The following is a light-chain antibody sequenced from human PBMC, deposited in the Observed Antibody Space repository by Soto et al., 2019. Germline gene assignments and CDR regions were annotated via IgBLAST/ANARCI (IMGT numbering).Light chain of an antibody. Sequence: EIVMTQSPATLSVSPGERDTLSCRASKSVSSNLAWYQQKPGQAPRLLIYGASTRATGITARFSGSGSGTEFTLTISSMQSEDFAVYYCQQYNNWPYTFGQGTKVEIK. J-gene: IGKJ2*01. CDR3: QQYNNWPYT. CDR1: KSVSSN. CDR2: GAS. V-gene: IGKV3-15*01.